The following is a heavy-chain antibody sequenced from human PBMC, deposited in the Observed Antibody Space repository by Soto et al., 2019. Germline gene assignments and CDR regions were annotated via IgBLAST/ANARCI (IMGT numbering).Heavy chain of an antibody. D-gene: IGHD2-21*01. Sequence: QVQLQESGPGLMKPSQTLSLTCTVSGASIGRGGYSWTWIRQHPGKALEWMGHIHFSGETNYNPSLMRRLTMSIDTATNQFSLNLAAVTAADTAMYYCARDQGGDLDYWGQGTLVTVSS. CDR3: ARDQGGDLDY. CDR1: GASIGRGGYS. J-gene: IGHJ4*02. CDR2: IHFSGET. V-gene: IGHV4-31*03.